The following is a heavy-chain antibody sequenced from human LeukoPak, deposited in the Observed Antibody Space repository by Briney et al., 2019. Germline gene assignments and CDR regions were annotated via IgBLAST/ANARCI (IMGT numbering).Heavy chain of an antibody. Sequence: ASVKVSCTVSGYTLTELSMHWVRQAPGKGLEWMGGFDPEDGETIYAQKFQGRVTMTEDTSTDTAYMELSSLRSEDTAVYYCATVGMLLRFCPTCYYGMDVWGQGPPVTVSS. CDR3: ATVGMLLRFCPTCYYGMDV. CDR2: FDPEDGET. V-gene: IGHV1-24*01. J-gene: IGHJ6*02. D-gene: IGHD3-3*01. CDR1: GYTLTELS.